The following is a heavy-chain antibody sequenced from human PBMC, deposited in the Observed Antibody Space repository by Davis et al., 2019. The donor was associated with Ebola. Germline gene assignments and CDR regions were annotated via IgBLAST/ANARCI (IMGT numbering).Heavy chain of an antibody. CDR1: GGSISSSNW. J-gene: IGHJ4*02. Sequence: MPSETLSLTCAVSGGSISSSNWWSWVRQPPGKGLEWIGEIYHSGSTNYNPSLKSRVTISVDKSKNQFSLKLSAVTAAETAVYYCARSNQWLVRGFDYWGQGTLVTVSS. V-gene: IGHV4-4*02. D-gene: IGHD6-19*01. CDR3: ARSNQWLVRGFDY. CDR2: IYHSGST.